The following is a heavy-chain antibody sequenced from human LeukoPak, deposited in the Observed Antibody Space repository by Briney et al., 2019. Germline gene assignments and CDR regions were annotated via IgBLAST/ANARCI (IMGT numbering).Heavy chain of an antibody. J-gene: IGHJ3*02. D-gene: IGHD3-3*01. Sequence: SETLSLTCAVSGYSISSGYYWGWIRQPPGKGLEWIGSIYHSGSTYYNPSLKSRVTISVDTSKNQFSLKLSSVTAADTAVYYCARDAGWSGSDAFDIWGQGTMVTVSS. V-gene: IGHV4-38-2*02. CDR1: GYSISSGYY. CDR2: IYHSGST. CDR3: ARDAGWSGSDAFDI.